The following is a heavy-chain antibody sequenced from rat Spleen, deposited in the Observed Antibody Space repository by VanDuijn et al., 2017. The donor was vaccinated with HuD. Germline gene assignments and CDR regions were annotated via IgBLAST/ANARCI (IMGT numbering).Heavy chain of an antibody. V-gene: IGHV5-7*01. J-gene: IGHJ1*01. CDR1: GFTFSDYY. CDR3: ARRHYGYTYDWYFDF. D-gene: IGHD1-9*01. Sequence: EVRLVESDGGLVQPGRSLKLSCAASGFTFSDYYMAWIRQAPKKGLEWVATINYDGGTPYYRDSVKGRFTISRDNAKSTLYLQMDSLRSEDTATYYCARRHYGYTYDWYFDFWGPGTMVTVSS. CDR2: INYDGGTP.